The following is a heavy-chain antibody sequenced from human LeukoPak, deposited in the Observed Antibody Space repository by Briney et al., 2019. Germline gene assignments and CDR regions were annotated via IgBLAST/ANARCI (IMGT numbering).Heavy chain of an antibody. CDR1: GGSISSYY. CDR2: IYYSGST. D-gene: IGHD3-9*01. CDR3: ARESLYYDILTGYPRPDASDI. V-gene: IGHV4-59*01. Sequence: TASETLSLTCTVSGGSISSYYWSWIRQPPGKGLEWIGYIYYSGSTNYNPSLKSRVTISVDTSKNQFSLKLSSVTAADTAVYYCARESLYYDILTGYPRPDASDIWGQGTMVTVSS. J-gene: IGHJ3*02.